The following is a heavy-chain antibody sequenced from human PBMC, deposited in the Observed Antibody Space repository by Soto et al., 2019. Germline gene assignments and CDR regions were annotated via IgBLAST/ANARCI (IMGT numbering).Heavy chain of an antibody. CDR1: GGSISSGGYY. Sequence: SETLSLTCTVSGGSISSGGYYWSWIRQHPGKGLEWIGYIYYSGSTNYNPSLKSRVTISVDTSKNQFSLKLSSVTAADTAVYYCARATIFPIVVVPAALDVWGQGTTVTVSS. CDR3: ARATIFPIVVVPAALDV. CDR2: IYYSGST. J-gene: IGHJ6*02. D-gene: IGHD2-2*01. V-gene: IGHV4-61*08.